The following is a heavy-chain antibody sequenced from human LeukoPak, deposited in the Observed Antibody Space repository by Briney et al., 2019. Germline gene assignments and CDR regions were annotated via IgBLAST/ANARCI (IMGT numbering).Heavy chain of an antibody. CDR2: IYYTGSA. V-gene: IGHV4-59*12. Sequence: SETLSLTCTVSGDSIYAYYWNWIRQPPGKGLEWIAHIYYTGSASYNPSLKSRATISVDTSKNQFSLSLSSVTAADTAVYYCSCGVPHSYCYMDVWGKGTTVAVSS. D-gene: IGHD2-21*01. CDR1: GDSIYAYY. J-gene: IGHJ6*03. CDR3: SCGVPHSYCYMDV.